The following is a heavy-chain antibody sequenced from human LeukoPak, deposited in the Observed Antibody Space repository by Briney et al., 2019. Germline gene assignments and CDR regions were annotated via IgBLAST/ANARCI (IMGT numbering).Heavy chain of an antibody. CDR1: GGSISSYY. CDR3: AKMTRYGDYDSYYYYYMDV. Sequence: SETLSLTCTVSGGSISSYYWSWIRQPPGKGLEWIGYIYTSGSTNYNPSLKSRVTISVDTSKNQFSLKLSSVTAADTAVYYCAKMTRYGDYDSYYYYYMDVWGKGTTVTVSS. V-gene: IGHV4-4*09. D-gene: IGHD4-17*01. J-gene: IGHJ6*03. CDR2: IYTSGST.